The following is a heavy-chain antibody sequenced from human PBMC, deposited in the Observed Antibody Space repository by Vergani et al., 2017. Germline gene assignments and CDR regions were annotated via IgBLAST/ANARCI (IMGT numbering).Heavy chain of an antibody. CDR3: ARQFWVSQGVGAFET. Sequence: QVQLQQWGAGLLKPSETLSLTCAVYGGSFSGYYWSWIRQPPWKGLEWIGEINHSGSTNYNPSLKSRVTISVDTSKNQFSLRLTTLTAADTAVYYCARQFWVSQGVGAFETWGRGTEVSVSS. J-gene: IGHJ3*02. CDR2: INHSGST. CDR1: GGSFSGYY. D-gene: IGHD3-16*01. V-gene: IGHV4-34*01.